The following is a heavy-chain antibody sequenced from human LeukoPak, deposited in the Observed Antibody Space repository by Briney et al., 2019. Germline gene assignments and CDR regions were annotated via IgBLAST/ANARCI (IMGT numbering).Heavy chain of an antibody. V-gene: IGHV1-46*01. CDR3: ARELSSSTQTLNYYYYCGMDV. J-gene: IGHJ6*04. CDR1: GYTFTSYY. Sequence: ASVKVSCKASGYTFTSYYMHWVRQASGQGLEWMGIINPSGGSTSYAQKFQGRVTMTRDTSTSTVHMELSSLRSEDTAVYYCARELSSSTQTLNYYYYCGMDVWGKGTTVTVSS. CDR2: INPSGGST. D-gene: IGHD2-2*01.